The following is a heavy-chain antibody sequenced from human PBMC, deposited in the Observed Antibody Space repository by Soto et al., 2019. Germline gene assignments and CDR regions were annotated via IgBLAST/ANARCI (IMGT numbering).Heavy chain of an antibody. J-gene: IGHJ5*02. CDR2: MNPDSGNT. CDR3: ARGRFRRTWFDP. CDR1: GYTFPNYD. Sequence: QLQLVQSGAEVKKTGASVKVSCKASGYTFPNYDIHWVRQATGQGLEWMGWMNPDSGNTGQSKQFQGRVTMTRDTSISTSYMEMSSLRSEDTAVYYCARGRFRRTWFDPWGQGTLVTVSS. D-gene: IGHD3-16*01. V-gene: IGHV1-8*01.